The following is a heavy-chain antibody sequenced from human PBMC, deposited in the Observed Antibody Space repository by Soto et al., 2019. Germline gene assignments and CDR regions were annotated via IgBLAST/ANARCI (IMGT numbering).Heavy chain of an antibody. Sequence: ASVKVSCKASGYTFTSYGIDWVRQATGQGLEWMGWMNPNSGNTGYAQKFQGRVTMTRNTSISTAYMELSSLRSEDTAVYYCARGPTYSSSWYKGMDVWGQGTTVTVSS. V-gene: IGHV1-8*01. CDR2: MNPNSGNT. CDR3: ARGPTYSSSWYKGMDV. CDR1: GYTFTSYG. D-gene: IGHD6-13*01. J-gene: IGHJ6*02.